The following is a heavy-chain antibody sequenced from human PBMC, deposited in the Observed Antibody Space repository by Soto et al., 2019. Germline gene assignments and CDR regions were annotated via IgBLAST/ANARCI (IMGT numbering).Heavy chain of an antibody. Sequence: GGSLRLSCAASGFTFSGSAMHWVRQASGKGLEWVGRIRSKANSYATAYAASVKGRFTISRDDSKNTAYLQMNSLKTEDTAVYYCTRHPSSRYGMDVWGQGTTVTVSS. CDR1: GFTFSGSA. J-gene: IGHJ6*02. V-gene: IGHV3-73*01. CDR3: TRHPSSRYGMDV. D-gene: IGHD6-13*01. CDR2: IRSKANSYAT.